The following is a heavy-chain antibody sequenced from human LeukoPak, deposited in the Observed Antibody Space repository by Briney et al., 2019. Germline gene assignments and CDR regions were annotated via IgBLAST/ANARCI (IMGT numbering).Heavy chain of an antibody. D-gene: IGHD5-12*01. CDR2: ISGSGGST. V-gene: IGHV3-23*01. CDR3: ATKPRYSGYDYLQSFDC. Sequence: PGGSLRLSCAASGFMLSGYSMSWVRQAAGKGLEWVSAISGSGGSTYYADSVKGRFTISRDNSKNRLYLQMNSLRAEDTAIYYCATKPRYSGYDYLQSFDCWGQGTLVTVSS. J-gene: IGHJ4*02. CDR1: GFMLSGYS.